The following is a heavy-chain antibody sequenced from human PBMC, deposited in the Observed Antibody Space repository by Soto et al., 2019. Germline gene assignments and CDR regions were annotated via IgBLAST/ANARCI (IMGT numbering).Heavy chain of an antibody. CDR2: ISWNSGSI. CDR1: GFTFDDYA. V-gene: IGHV3-9*01. CDR3: AKDYAITFGGVIVSAFDI. D-gene: IGHD3-16*02. Sequence: GGSLRLSCAASGFTFDDYAMHWVRQAPGKGLEWVSGISWNSGSIGYADSVKGRFTISRDNAKNSLYLQMNSLRAEDTALYYCAKDYAITFGGVIVSAFDIWGQGTMVTVSS. J-gene: IGHJ3*02.